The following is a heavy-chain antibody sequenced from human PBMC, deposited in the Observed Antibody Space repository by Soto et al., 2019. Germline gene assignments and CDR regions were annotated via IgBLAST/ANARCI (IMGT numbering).Heavy chain of an antibody. J-gene: IGHJ6*02. Sequence: SETLSLTCTVSGGSISSGGYYWSWIRQHPGKGLEWIGYIYYYGSTYYNPSLKSRVTISVDTSKNQFSLRLSSVTAADTAVYYCARVFGFGGMDVWGQGTTVTVSS. CDR2: IYYYGST. V-gene: IGHV4-31*03. CDR3: ARVFGFGGMDV. CDR1: GGSISSGGYY. D-gene: IGHD3-10*01.